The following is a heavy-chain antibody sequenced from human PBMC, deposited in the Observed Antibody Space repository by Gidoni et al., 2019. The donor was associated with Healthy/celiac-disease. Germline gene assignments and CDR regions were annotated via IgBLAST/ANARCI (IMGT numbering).Heavy chain of an antibody. J-gene: IGHJ4*02. Sequence: QVQLVQSGAEVKKPGASVKVSCKASGYTFTSYGISWVRQAPGQGPEWMGWISAYNGNTNYAQKLQGRVTMTTDTYTSTAYMELRSLRSDDTAVYYCARDQSDTYYYGSGSYFDYWGQGTLVTVSS. CDR2: ISAYNGNT. D-gene: IGHD3-10*01. CDR3: ARDQSDTYYYGSGSYFDY. V-gene: IGHV1-18*01. CDR1: GYTFTSYG.